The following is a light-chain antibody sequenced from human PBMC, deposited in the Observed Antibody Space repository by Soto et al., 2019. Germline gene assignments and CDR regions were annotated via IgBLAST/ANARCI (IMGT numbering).Light chain of an antibody. CDR1: QSVSSSY. CDR3: QQYNNWPAIT. J-gene: IGKJ5*01. Sequence: EIVLTQSPGTLSLSPGERATLSCRASQSVSSSYLAWYQQKPGQAPRLLISGASTRAPGIPARFSGFGSGTDFTLTISSLQSEDFAIYYCQQYNNWPAITFGQGTRLEI. V-gene: IGKV3D-15*01. CDR2: GAS.